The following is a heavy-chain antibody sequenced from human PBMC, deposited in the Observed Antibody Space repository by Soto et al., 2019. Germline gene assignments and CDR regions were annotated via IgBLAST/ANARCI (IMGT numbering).Heavy chain of an antibody. CDR1: GYTFTSYG. CDR2: ISAYNGNT. CDR3: ARDNVDVVVGPAAIDYYYYYMDV. D-gene: IGHD2-2*03. J-gene: IGHJ6*03. Sequence: QVQLVQSGAEVKKPGASVKVSCKASGYTFTSYGISWVRQAPGQGLEWMGWISAYNGNTNYAQKLQGRVTMTTDTSTSTGYMELRRLRSDDTAVYYCARDNVDVVVGPAAIDYYYYYMDVWGKGTTVTVSS. V-gene: IGHV1-18*01.